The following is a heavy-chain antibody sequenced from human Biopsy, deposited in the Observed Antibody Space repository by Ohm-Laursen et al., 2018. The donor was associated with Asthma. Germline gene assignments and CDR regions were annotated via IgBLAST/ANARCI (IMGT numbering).Heavy chain of an antibody. Sequence: SLRLSCSATGFVFDDYALHWVRQTPGKGLEWVSSIIWNGARVDYADAVKGRFTISRDNAKNSLYLQMNTLRTEDTAIYFCAKASSSGWSAPLDYWGQGMLVTVSS. CDR2: IIWNGARV. J-gene: IGHJ4*02. CDR3: AKASSSGWSAPLDY. CDR1: GFVFDDYA. V-gene: IGHV3-9*01. D-gene: IGHD6-19*01.